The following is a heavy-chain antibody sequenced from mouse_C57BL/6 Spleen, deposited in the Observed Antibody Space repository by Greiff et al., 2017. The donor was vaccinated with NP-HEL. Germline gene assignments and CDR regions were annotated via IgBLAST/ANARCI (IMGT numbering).Heavy chain of an antibody. J-gene: IGHJ3*01. V-gene: IGHV1-85*01. CDR1: GYTFTSYD. D-gene: IGHD1-1*01. CDR2: IYPRDGST. Sequence: QVQLKESGPELVKPGASVKLSCKASGYTFTSYDINWVKQRPGQGLEWIGWIYPRDGSTKYNEKFKGKATLTVDTSSSTAYMELHSLTSEDSAVYFCARNPTVEEAWFAYWGQGTLVTVSA. CDR3: ARNPTVEEAWFAY.